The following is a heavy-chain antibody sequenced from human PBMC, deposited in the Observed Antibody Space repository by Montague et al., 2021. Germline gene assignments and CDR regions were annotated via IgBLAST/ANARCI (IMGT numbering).Heavy chain of an antibody. CDR3: VRSAFAAPLDP. V-gene: IGHV3-74*01. Sequence: SLRLSCAASGFTFSNYSMHWVRQAPGKGLLWVSHIQYDGSRTGYADSVKGRFTISRDNAKYTLYLQMNSLRVDDTAVYYCVRSAFAAPLDPWGQGTLVTVSS. CDR2: IQYDGSRT. J-gene: IGHJ5*02. CDR1: GFTFSNYS.